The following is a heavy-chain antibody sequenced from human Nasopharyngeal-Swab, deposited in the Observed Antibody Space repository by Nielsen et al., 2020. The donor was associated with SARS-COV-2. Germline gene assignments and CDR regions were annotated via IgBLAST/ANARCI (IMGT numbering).Heavy chain of an antibody. CDR3: ARPYYYDSSGYYSVYYYYGMDV. CDR2: INPSGGST. CDR1: GYTFTSYY. J-gene: IGHJ6*02. V-gene: IGHV1-46*01. Sequence: ASVKVSCKASGYTFTSYYMHWVRQAPGQGLEWMGIINPSGGSTSYAQKFQGRVTITADESTSTAYMELSSLRSEDTAVYYCARPYYYDSSGYYSVYYYYGMDVWGQGTTVTVSS. D-gene: IGHD3-22*01.